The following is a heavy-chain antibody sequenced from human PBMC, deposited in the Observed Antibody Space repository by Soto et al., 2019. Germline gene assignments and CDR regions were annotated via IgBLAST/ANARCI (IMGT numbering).Heavy chain of an antibody. J-gene: IGHJ6*02. CDR1: GFSFSNYA. Sequence: EVHLLESGGGLVQPGGSLRLSCAASGFSFSNYAMTWVRQAPGKGLQWVSAIRTSDGSTFYADSVKGRFTISRDNSKNTLYLQMNSLRAEDTALYYCAKPVQVGSGYYYGMDVWGQGTTVTVSS. V-gene: IGHV3-23*01. D-gene: IGHD3-10*01. CDR2: IRTSDGST. CDR3: AKPVQVGSGYYYGMDV.